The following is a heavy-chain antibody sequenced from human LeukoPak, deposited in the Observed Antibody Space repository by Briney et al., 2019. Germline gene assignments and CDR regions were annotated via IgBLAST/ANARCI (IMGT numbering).Heavy chain of an antibody. J-gene: IGHJ6*02. CDR2: IYYSGST. Sequence: LETLSLTCTVSGGSISSYYWSWIRQPPGKGLEWIGYIYYSGSTNYNPSLKSRVTISVDTSKNQFSLKLSSVTAADTAVYYCAREEYYYDSSGHTYGMDVWGQGTTVTVSS. CDR1: GGSISSYY. CDR3: AREEYYYDSSGHTYGMDV. V-gene: IGHV4-59*01. D-gene: IGHD3-22*01.